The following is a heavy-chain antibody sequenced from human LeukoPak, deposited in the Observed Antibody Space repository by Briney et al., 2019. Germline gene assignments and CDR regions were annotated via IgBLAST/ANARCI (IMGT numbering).Heavy chain of an antibody. D-gene: IGHD3-10*01. CDR1: GGSISSYY. V-gene: IGHV4-59*08. CDR2: IYYSGST. CDR3: ARLPITLVRGVINAFDI. Sequence: SETLSLTCTVSGGSISSYYWSWIRQPPGKGLEWIGYIYYSGSTNYNPSLKSRVTISVDTSKNPFSLKLSSVTAADTAVYYCARLPITLVRGVINAFDIWGQGTMVTVSS. J-gene: IGHJ3*02.